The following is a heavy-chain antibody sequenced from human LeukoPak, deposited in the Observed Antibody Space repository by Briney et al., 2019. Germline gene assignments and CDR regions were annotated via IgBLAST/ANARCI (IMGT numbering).Heavy chain of an antibody. Sequence: GGSLRLSCAASGFTFSSYGMHWVRQAPGKGLEWVAVISYDGSNKYYADSVKGRFTISRDNSKNTLYLQMNSLRAEDTAVYYCANGPHSSSWDDAFGIWGQGTMVTVSS. CDR2: ISYDGSNK. CDR3: ANGPHSSSWDDAFGI. D-gene: IGHD6-13*01. J-gene: IGHJ3*02. V-gene: IGHV3-30*18. CDR1: GFTFSSYG.